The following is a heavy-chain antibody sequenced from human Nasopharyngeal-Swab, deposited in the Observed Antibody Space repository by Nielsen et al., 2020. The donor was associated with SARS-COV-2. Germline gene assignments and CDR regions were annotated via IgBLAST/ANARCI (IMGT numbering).Heavy chain of an antibody. CDR2: VSYSGPT. CDR1: GGSLSSSNYY. D-gene: IGHD4-11*01. Sequence: SETLSLTCTVSGGSLSSSNYYWGWIRQPPGNGLEWIGTVSYSGPTYYNPSLKSRVTMSVDTSKNHFPLRLTSVTAADTAVYYCGRLTKTTVTRRLYFDYWGQGTLVTVSS. V-gene: IGHV4-39*02. J-gene: IGHJ4*02. CDR3: GRLTKTTVTRRLYFDY.